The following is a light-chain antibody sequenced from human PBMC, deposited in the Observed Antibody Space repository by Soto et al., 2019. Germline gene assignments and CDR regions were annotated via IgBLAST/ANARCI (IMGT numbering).Light chain of an antibody. CDR1: SSNIGSNT. CDR2: SNN. CDR3: QSYDSSLSGSIV. J-gene: IGLJ1*01. Sequence: QSVLTQPPSASGTPGQRVTISCSGSSSNIGSNTVNWYQQLPGTAPKLLIYSNNQRPSGVPDRFSGSKSGTSASLAISGLQSEDEADYYCQSYDSSLSGSIVFGTGTKLTVL. V-gene: IGLV1-44*01.